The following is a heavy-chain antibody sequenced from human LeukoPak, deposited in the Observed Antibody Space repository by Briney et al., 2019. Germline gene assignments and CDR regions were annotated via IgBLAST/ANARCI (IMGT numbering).Heavy chain of an antibody. D-gene: IGHD3-10*01. V-gene: IGHV3-74*01. J-gene: IGHJ4*02. CDR3: ANSYSPPHY. CDR2: INTDGSDT. CDR1: GLTFGNSW. Sequence: GGSLRLSCAAPGLTFGNSWMNWVRQAPGKRLVWVSRINTDGSDTTYADSVKGRFTISRDNAENTLYLQMNSLRAEDSAVYYCANSYSPPHYWGQGTLVTVSS.